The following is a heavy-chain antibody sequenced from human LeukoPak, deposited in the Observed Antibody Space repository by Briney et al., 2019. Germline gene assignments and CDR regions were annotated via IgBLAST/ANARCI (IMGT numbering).Heavy chain of an antibody. CDR1: GGSISSSSYY. Sequence: PSETLSLTCTVSGGSISSSSYYWGWIRQPPGKGLEWIGSIYYSGSTYYNPSLKSRVTISVDTSKSQFSLKLSSVTAADTAVYYCAGDFWSGYYARPKWFDPWGQGTLVTVSS. J-gene: IGHJ5*02. D-gene: IGHD3-3*01. CDR2: IYYSGST. CDR3: AGDFWSGYYARPKWFDP. V-gene: IGHV4-39*01.